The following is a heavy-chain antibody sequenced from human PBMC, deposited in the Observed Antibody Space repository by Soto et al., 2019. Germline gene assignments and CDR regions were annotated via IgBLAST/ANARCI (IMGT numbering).Heavy chain of an antibody. CDR3: ARFAKEENPKLESWDAFDF. V-gene: IGHV4-31*03. D-gene: IGHD6-6*01. Sequence: VQLQESGPGLVKPSQTLSLTCTVSGGSIRSGGYFWSWVRQQPGKGLEWIGHIYYRGGTSYNPSLESRVAMSVNTSKNEFTLKVNSVTSADTAIYYCARFAKEENPKLESWDAFDFWGRGTLVTVSS. CDR2: IYYRGGT. CDR1: GGSIRSGGYF. J-gene: IGHJ4*02.